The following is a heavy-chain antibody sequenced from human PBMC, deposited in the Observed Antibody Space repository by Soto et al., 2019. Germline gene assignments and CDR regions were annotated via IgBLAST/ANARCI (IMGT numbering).Heavy chain of an antibody. J-gene: IGHJ6*02. CDR3: AREGPRVRRPYYYGMDV. V-gene: IGHV3-30-3*01. Sequence: HPGGSLRLSCAASGFTFSSYAMHWVRQAPGKGLEWVAVISYDGSNKYYADSVKGRFTISRDNSKNTLYLQMNSLRAEDTAVYYCAREGPRVRRPYYYGMDVWGQGTTVTVSS. CDR1: GFTFSSYA. CDR2: ISYDGSNK. D-gene: IGHD3-10*01.